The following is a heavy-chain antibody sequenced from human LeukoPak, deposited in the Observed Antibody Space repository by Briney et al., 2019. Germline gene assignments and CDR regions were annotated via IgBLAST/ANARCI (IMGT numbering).Heavy chain of an antibody. CDR2: ISGGDGDT. Sequence: GGSLRLSCTASGFTFSNYGMAWVRQAPGKGPEWASVISGGDGDTYYPDSVKGRFTISRDNSKNRLYMQMNSLRAEDTALYYCARYGGGVVVFDYWGQGILVTVSS. CDR1: GFTFSNYG. J-gene: IGHJ4*02. V-gene: IGHV3-23*01. D-gene: IGHD3-3*01. CDR3: ARYGGGVVVFDY.